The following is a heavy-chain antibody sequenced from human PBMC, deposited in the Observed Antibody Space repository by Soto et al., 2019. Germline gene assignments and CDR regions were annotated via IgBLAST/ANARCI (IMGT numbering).Heavy chain of an antibody. J-gene: IGHJ6*02. V-gene: IGHV1-69*01. CDR1: GGTFSSYA. Sequence: QVQLVQSGAEVKKPGSSVKVSCKASGGTFSSYAISWVRQAPGQGLEWMGGIIPIFGTANYAQKFQGRVTITADESTSTSYMELSSLRSEDTAVYYCARGSPAGGHYYYYGMDVWGQGTTVTVSS. CDR3: ARGSPAGGHYYYYGMDV. CDR2: IIPIFGTA. D-gene: IGHD2-15*01.